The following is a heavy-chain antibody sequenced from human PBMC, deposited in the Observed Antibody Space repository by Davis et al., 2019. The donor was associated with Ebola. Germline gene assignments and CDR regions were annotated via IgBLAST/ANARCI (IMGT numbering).Heavy chain of an antibody. J-gene: IGHJ3*02. D-gene: IGHD2-21*02. Sequence: GVLKISCAASGFTFSNYRMHWVRQGPGKGLVWVSRISSDGGSTNYADSVKGRFTISRDNARNTLHLQMNSLRAEDTAIYYCARDRVTYVNDALDTWGQGTAVIVSS. V-gene: IGHV3-74*01. CDR2: ISSDGGST. CDR3: ARDRVTYVNDALDT. CDR1: GFTFSNYR.